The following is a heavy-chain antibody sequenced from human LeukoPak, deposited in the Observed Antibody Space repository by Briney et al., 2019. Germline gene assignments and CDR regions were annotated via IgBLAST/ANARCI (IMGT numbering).Heavy chain of an antibody. CDR1: GFTFSSYS. Sequence: GGSLRLSCAASGFTFSSYSMNRVRQAPGKGLEWVSYISSSSSTIYYADSVKGRFTISRDNAKNSLYLQMNSLRAEDTAVYYCASGEYYYDSSGRKSFDYWGQGTLVTVSS. D-gene: IGHD3-22*01. CDR3: ASGEYYYDSSGRKSFDY. J-gene: IGHJ4*02. CDR2: ISSSSSTI. V-gene: IGHV3-48*04.